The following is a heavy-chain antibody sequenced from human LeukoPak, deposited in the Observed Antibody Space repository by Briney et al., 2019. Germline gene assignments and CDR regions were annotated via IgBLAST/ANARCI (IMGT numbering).Heavy chain of an antibody. CDR2: IKQDGSQK. Sequence: PGGSLRLSCTASGFTLSTSWMSWVRQAPGRGLEWVASIKQDGSQKYYVDSAKGRFTISRDNARNSLYLQVNSLRAEDTAVYYCARGGTSGYSSTRHFWGGNYYFDYWGQGSLVTVSS. CDR3: ARGGTSGYSSTRHFWGGNYYFDY. V-gene: IGHV3-7*01. D-gene: IGHD2-2*01. CDR1: GFTLSTSW. J-gene: IGHJ4*02.